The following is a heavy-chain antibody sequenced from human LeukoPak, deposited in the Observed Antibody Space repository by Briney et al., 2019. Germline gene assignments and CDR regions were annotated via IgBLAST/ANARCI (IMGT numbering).Heavy chain of an antibody. CDR2: ISSSSYI. CDR3: ARDLWFGSMEAFDI. D-gene: IGHD3-10*01. J-gene: IGHJ3*02. Sequence: GGSLRLSCAASGFTFSSYSMNWVRQAPGKGLEWVSSISSSSYIYYADSVKGRFTISRDNAKNSLYLQMNSLRAEDTAVYYCARDLWFGSMEAFDIWGQGTMVTVSS. CDR1: GFTFSSYS. V-gene: IGHV3-21*01.